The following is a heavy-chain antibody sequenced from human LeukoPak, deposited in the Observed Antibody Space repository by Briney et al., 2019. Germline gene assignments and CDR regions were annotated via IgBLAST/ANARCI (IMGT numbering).Heavy chain of an antibody. V-gene: IGHV3-7*01. CDR1: GFTFSSYW. CDR3: ARGAPPGGYYGMDV. Sequence: GGSLRLSCAASGFTFSSYWMSGVRQAPGKGLEWVANIKQDGSEKYYVDSVKGRFTISRDNAKNSLYLQMNSLRAEDTAVYYCARGAPPGGYYGMDVWGQGATVTVSS. J-gene: IGHJ6*02. CDR2: IKQDGSEK. D-gene: IGHD3-10*01.